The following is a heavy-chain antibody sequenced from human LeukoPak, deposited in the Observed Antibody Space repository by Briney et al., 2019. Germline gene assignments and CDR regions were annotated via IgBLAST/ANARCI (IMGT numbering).Heavy chain of an antibody. CDR2: ISGSGGST. Sequence: RGSLRLSCAASGFTFDDYGMSWVRQAPGKGLEWVSAISGSGGSTYYADSVKGRFTISRDNSKNTLYLQMNSLRAEDTAVYYCAKVEYYYDSSPTDYWGQGTLVTVSS. J-gene: IGHJ4*02. D-gene: IGHD3-22*01. V-gene: IGHV3-23*01. CDR3: AKVEYYYDSSPTDY. CDR1: GFTFDDYG.